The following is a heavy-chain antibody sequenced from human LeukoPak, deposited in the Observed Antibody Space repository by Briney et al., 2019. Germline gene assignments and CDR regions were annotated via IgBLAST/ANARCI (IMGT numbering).Heavy chain of an antibody. D-gene: IGHD3-22*01. Sequence: SETLSLTCTVSGGSISSYYWSWIRQPPGKGLEWIGYIYYSGSTNYNPSLKSRVTISVDTSKNQFSLKLSSVTAADTAVYYCARAPSRYDSSGYPYYFDYWGQGTLVTVPS. CDR2: IYYSGST. J-gene: IGHJ4*02. CDR1: GGSISSYY. V-gene: IGHV4-59*01. CDR3: ARAPSRYDSSGYPYYFDY.